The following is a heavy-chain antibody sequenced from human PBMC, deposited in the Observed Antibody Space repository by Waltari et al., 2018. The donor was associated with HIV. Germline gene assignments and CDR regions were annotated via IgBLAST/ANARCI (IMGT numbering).Heavy chain of an antibody. J-gene: IGHJ4*02. CDR1: GYTFTAYF. Sequence: QVQLVQSGADVKKPGASVKVSCKASGYTFTAYFIHWVRQAPGQGLEWMGWINPNRGDTGNAQRFQGRVALTRDASINTAYMELSRLRSDDTAVYYCAKVSEGRTTFDYWGQGTLVTVSS. V-gene: IGHV1-2*02. CDR2: INPNRGDT. D-gene: IGHD1-26*01. CDR3: AKVSEGRTTFDY.